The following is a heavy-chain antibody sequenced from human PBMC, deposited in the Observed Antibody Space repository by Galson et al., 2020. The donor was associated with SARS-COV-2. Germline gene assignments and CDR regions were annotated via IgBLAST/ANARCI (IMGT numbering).Heavy chain of an antibody. J-gene: IGHJ2*01. CDR2: IGTAGDT. D-gene: IGHD6-13*01. CDR3: ARGYDSSSWYPNWYFDL. V-gene: IGHV3-13*01. CDR1: GFTFSSYD. Sequence: GESLKISCAASGFTFSSYDMHWVRQATGKGLEWVSAIGTAGDTYYPGSVKGRFTISRENAKNSLYLQMNSLRAGDTAVYYCARGYDSSSWYPNWYFDLWGRGTLVTVSS.